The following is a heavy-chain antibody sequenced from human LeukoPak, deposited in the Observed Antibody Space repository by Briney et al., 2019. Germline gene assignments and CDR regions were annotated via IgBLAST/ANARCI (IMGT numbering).Heavy chain of an antibody. V-gene: IGHV3-21*01. J-gene: IGHJ6*03. CDR1: GFTFSSYS. D-gene: IGHD6-13*01. CDR2: ISSSSSYI. CDR3: ARARSKYSSSWYHLSYYYYYYMDV. Sequence: GGSLRLSCAASGFTFSSYSMNWVRQAPGKGLEWVSSISSSSSYIYYADSVKGRFTISRDNAKNSLYLQMNSLRAEDTAVYYCARARSKYSSSWYHLSYYYYYYMDVWGKGTTVTVSS.